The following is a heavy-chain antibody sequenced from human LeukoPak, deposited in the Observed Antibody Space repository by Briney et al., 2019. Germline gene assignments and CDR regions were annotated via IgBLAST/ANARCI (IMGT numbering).Heavy chain of an antibody. CDR2: ISGSGGST. J-gene: IGHJ3*02. V-gene: IGHV3-23*01. Sequence: GESLRLSCAASGFTFSSYAMSWVRQPPGKGLEWVSAISGSGGSTYYADSVKGRFTISRDNSKNTLYLQLNSLRAEDTAVYYCAKDYYDSSGYWSPYNAFDIWGQGTMVTVSS. D-gene: IGHD3-22*01. CDR1: GFTFSSYA. CDR3: AKDYYDSSGYWSPYNAFDI.